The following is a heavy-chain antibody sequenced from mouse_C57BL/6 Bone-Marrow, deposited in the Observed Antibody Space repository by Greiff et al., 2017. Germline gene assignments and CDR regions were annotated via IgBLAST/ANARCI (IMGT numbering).Heavy chain of an antibody. CDR1: GFTFSDFY. Sequence: EVKVVESGGGLVQSGRSLRLSCATSGFTFSDFYMEWVRQAPGKGLEWIAASRNKANDYTTEYSASVKGRFIVSRDTSQSILYLQMNALRAEDTAIYYCARDAGWYAMDYWGQGTSVTVSS. J-gene: IGHJ4*01. CDR3: ARDAGWYAMDY. CDR2: SRNKANDYTT. D-gene: IGHD3-3*01. V-gene: IGHV7-1*01.